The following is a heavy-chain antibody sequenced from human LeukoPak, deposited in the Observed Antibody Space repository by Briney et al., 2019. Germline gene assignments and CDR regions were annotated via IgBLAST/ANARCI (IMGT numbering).Heavy chain of an antibody. CDR3: ARDRHDYGDYYFDY. Sequence: GGSLRLSCAASGFNFRSYWMSWVRQAPGKGLEWMAHIKQDESEKFYVDSVKGRFTISRDNAKNSLYLQMNSLRVEDTAVYYCARDRHDYGDYYFDYWAREPWSPSPQ. J-gene: IGHJ4*02. CDR1: GFNFRSYW. CDR2: IKQDESEK. V-gene: IGHV3-7*01. D-gene: IGHD4-17*01.